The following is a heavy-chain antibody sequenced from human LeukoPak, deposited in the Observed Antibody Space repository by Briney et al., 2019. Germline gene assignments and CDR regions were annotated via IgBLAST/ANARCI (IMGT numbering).Heavy chain of an antibody. J-gene: IGHJ4*02. CDR3: ARDRATDSGSYFPDY. Sequence: ASVTVSCTASGYTFTIYYMHWVRQAPGQGLEWMGIINPSGGSTSYAQKFQGRVTMTRDTSTSTVYMELSSLRSEDTAVYYCARDRATDSGSYFPDYWGQGTLVTVSS. D-gene: IGHD1-26*01. V-gene: IGHV1-46*01. CDR2: INPSGGST. CDR1: GYTFTIYY.